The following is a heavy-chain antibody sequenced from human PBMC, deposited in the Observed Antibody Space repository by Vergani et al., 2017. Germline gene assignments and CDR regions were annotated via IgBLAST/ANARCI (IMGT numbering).Heavy chain of an antibody. CDR3: ARSRAVAGTGWFDP. J-gene: IGHJ5*02. D-gene: IGHD6-19*01. Sequence: QLQLQESGPGLVKPSETLSLTCTVSGGSISSGGYSWSWIRQPPGKGLEWIGYIYHSGSTYYNPSLKSRVTISVYRSKNQFSLKLSSVTAADTAVYYCARSRAVAGTGWFDPWGQGTLVTVSS. V-gene: IGHV4-30-2*01. CDR2: IYHSGST. CDR1: GGSISSGGYS.